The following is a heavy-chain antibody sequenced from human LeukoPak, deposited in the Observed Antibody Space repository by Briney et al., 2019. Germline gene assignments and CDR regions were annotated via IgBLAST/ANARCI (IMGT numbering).Heavy chain of an antibody. V-gene: IGHV1-18*01. J-gene: IGHJ4*02. D-gene: IGHD3-22*01. CDR1: GYTFTSYG. CDR3: ARDRYYDSSGYPDY. CDR2: ISAYNGNT. Sequence: ASVKVSCKASGYTFTSYGTSWVRQAPGQGLEWMGWISAYNGNTNYAQKLQGRVTMTTDTSTSTAYMELRSLRSDDTAVYYCARDRYYDSSGYPDYWGQGTLVTVSS.